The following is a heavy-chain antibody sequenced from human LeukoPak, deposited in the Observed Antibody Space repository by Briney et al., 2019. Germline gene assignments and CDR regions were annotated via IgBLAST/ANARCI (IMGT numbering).Heavy chain of an antibody. J-gene: IGHJ3*02. CDR3: AREEGYCRGGSCYSDAFDI. CDR2: ISGSGGST. CDR1: GFTFSSYA. Sequence: GGSLRLSCAASGFTFSSYAMSWVRQAPGRGLEWVSAISGSGGSTYYADSVKGRFTISRDNAKNSLYLQMNSLRAEDAAVYYCAREEGYCRGGSCYSDAFDIWGQGTMVTVSS. V-gene: IGHV3-23*01. D-gene: IGHD2-15*01.